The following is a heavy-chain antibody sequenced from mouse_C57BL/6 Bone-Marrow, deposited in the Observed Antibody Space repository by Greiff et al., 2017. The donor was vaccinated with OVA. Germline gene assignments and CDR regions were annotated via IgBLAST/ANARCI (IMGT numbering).Heavy chain of an antibody. D-gene: IGHD1-1*01. J-gene: IGHJ2*01. CDR3: SRRAYYGSSYDYFDY. CDR2: IYPGSGST. V-gene: IGHV1-55*01. Sequence: QVQLQQPGAELVKPGASVKMSCKASGYTFTSYWITWVKPRPGQGLEWIGDIYPGSGSTNYHEKFKSKATLTVDTSSSTAYTPHIKLTTEDSAVYYVSRRAYYGSSYDYFDYWGQGTTLTVSS. CDR1: GYTFTSYW.